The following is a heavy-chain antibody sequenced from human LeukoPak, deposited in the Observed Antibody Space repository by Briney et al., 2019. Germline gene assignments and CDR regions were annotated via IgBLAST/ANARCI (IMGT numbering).Heavy chain of an antibody. V-gene: IGHV1-8*01. CDR3: ARGTHIVVALAFFDY. CDR1: GYTFTSYD. J-gene: IGHJ4*02. CDR2: MNPNSGNT. Sequence: ASVKVSCRASGYTFTSYDINWVRQATGQGLEWMGWMNPNSGNTGYAQKFQGRVTMTRNTSISTAYMELSSLRSGDTAVYYCARGTHIVVALAFFDYWGQGTLVTVSS. D-gene: IGHD2-21*01.